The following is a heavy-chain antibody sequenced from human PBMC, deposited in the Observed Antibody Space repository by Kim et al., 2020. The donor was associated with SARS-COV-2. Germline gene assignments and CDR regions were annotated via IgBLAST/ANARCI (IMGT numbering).Heavy chain of an antibody. D-gene: IGHD1-26*01. CDR3: ARAASYGEYGNYFYYSFDV. J-gene: IGHJ6*03. CDR2: INPNTGGT. CDR1: GYTFTEYF. V-gene: IGHV1-2*06. Sequence: ASVKVSCKASGYTFTEYFIHWVRQAPGQGFEWMGRINPNTGGTDYAQKFRGRVTMTRDKSISTAYMEVSSLRSDDTAVYFCARAASYGEYGNYFYYSFDVWGTGTTVFVSS.